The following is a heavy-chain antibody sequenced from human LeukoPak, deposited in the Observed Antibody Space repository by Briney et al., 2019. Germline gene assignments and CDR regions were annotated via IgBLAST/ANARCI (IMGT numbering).Heavy chain of an antibody. J-gene: IGHJ4*02. Sequence: SETLSLTCTVSGGSITSSSHYWGWIRQPPGKGLEWIGSISYSGSTYYNPSLKSRVTISMDTSTNQFFLKVTSVTAADTAVYYCATMAYFGSTDYWGQGTLVTVSS. CDR3: ATMAYFGSTDY. D-gene: IGHD3-10*01. CDR1: GGSITSSSHY. CDR2: ISYSGST. V-gene: IGHV4-39*07.